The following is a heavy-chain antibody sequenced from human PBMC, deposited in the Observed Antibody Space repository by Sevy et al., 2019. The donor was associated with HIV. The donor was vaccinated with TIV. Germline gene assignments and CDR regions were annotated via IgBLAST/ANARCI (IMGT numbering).Heavy chain of an antibody. Sequence: GGSLRLSCAASGFTFSSYEMNWVRQAPGKGLEWVSYISSSGSAIYYADSVKGRFTISRDNAKNSLYLQMNSLRAEDTAVYYCARDGGSGSYRRKNLSIDFDYWGQGTLVTVSS. CDR3: ARDGGSGSYRRKNLSIDFDY. D-gene: IGHD3-10*01. CDR2: ISSSGSAI. CDR1: GFTFSSYE. J-gene: IGHJ4*02. V-gene: IGHV3-48*03.